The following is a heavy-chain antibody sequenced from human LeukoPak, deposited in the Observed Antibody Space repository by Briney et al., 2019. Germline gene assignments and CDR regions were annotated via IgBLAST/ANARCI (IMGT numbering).Heavy chain of an antibody. Sequence: PSETLSLTCAVYGGSFSGYYWSWIRQPPGKGLEWIGEINHSGSTNYNPSLKSRVTISVDTSKNQFSLKLSSVTAADTAVYYCARVPYYYGRPHAFDIWGQGTMVTVSS. J-gene: IGHJ3*02. D-gene: IGHD3-10*01. CDR1: GGSFSGYY. CDR2: INHSGST. CDR3: ARVPYYYGRPHAFDI. V-gene: IGHV4-34*01.